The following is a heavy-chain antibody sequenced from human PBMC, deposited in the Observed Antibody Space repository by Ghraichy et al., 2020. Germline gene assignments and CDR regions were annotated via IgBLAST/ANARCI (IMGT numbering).Heavy chain of an antibody. J-gene: IGHJ4*02. D-gene: IGHD6-19*01. Sequence: SQTLSLTCAVYGGSFSGYYWSWIRQPPGKGLEWIGEINHSGSTNYNPSLKSRVTISVDTSKNQFSLKLSSVTAADTAVYYCARGLTSSGETRELFDYWGQGTLVTVSS. CDR2: INHSGST. CDR1: GGSFSGYY. V-gene: IGHV4-34*01. CDR3: ARGLTSSGETRELFDY.